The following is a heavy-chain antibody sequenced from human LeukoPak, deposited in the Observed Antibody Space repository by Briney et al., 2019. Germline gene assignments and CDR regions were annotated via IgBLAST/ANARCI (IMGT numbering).Heavy chain of an antibody. CDR3: AREGPGCSSTSCYTSSDY. Sequence: GASVKVSCKASGYTFTGYYMHWVRQAPGQGLEWMGWINPNSGGTNYAQKFQGRVTMTRDTSISTAYMELRSLRSDDTAEYYCAREGPGCSSTSCYTSSDYWGQGTLVTVSS. CDR1: GYTFTGYY. D-gene: IGHD2-2*02. CDR2: INPNSGGT. J-gene: IGHJ4*02. V-gene: IGHV1-2*02.